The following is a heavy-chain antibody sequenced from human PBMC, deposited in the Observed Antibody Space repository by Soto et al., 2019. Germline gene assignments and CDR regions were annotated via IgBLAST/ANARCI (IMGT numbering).Heavy chain of an antibody. Sequence: GESLKISCKGSGNSFTNYWIGWVRQMPGKGLEWMGSIYPDDSDTRYSPSFQGQVTISADKSITTAYLQWNSLKASDTAMYYCLIRPRGPWSFDYWGPRTQVTVSS. V-gene: IGHV5-51*01. J-gene: IGHJ4*02. CDR2: IYPDDSDT. CDR1: GNSFTNYW. CDR3: LIRPRGPWSFDY.